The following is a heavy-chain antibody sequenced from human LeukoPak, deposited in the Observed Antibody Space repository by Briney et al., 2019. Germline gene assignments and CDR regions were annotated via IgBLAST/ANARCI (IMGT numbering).Heavy chain of an antibody. CDR3: ARYLNYANYGMDV. Sequence: SETLSLTCAVYGGSFSGYYWSWIRQPPGKGLEWIGEINHSGSTYYNPSLKSRVTISVDTSKNQFSLKLSSVTAADTAVYYCARYLNYANYGMDVWGQGTTVTVSS. CDR1: GGSFSGYY. V-gene: IGHV4-34*09. CDR2: INHSGST. J-gene: IGHJ6*02. D-gene: IGHD5-24*01.